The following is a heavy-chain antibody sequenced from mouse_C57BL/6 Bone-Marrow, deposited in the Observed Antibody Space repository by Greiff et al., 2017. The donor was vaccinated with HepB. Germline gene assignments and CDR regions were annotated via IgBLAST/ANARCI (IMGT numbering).Heavy chain of an antibody. CDR3: ARGDYDYDVRDFDV. CDR1: GYSITSGYY. V-gene: IGHV3-6*01. D-gene: IGHD2-4*01. J-gene: IGHJ1*03. Sequence: EVQLQQSGPGLVKPSQSLSLTCSVTGYSITSGYYWNWIRQFPGNKLEWMGYISYDGSNNYNPSLKNRISITRDTSKNQFFLKLNSVTTEDTATYYCARGDYDYDVRDFDVWGTGTTVTVSS. CDR2: ISYDGSN.